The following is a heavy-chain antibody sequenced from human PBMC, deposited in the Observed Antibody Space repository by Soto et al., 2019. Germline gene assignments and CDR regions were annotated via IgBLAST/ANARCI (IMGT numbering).Heavy chain of an antibody. Sequence: PSETLSLTCTVSGGSISSSSYYWGWIRQPPGKGLEWIGSIYYSGSTYYTPSLKSRVTISVDTSKNQFSLKLSSVTAADTAVYFCARHQSHSSSYVFHWGQVTLVTFSS. J-gene: IGHJ4*02. D-gene: IGHD6-13*01. V-gene: IGHV4-39*01. CDR1: GGSISSSSYY. CDR3: ARHQSHSSSYVFH. CDR2: IYYSGST.